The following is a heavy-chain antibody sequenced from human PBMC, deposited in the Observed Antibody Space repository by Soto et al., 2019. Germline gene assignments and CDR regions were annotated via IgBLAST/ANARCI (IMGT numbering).Heavy chain of an antibody. D-gene: IGHD3-22*01. CDR1: GFTFSDYY. CDR2: ISSSGSTI. CDR3: ATTNYDSNGFAFDI. J-gene: IGHJ3*02. V-gene: IGHV3-11*01. Sequence: QVQLVESGGGLVKPGGSLRLSCVASGFTFSDYYMTWIRQAPGKGLEWVSYISSSGSTIYYADSVKGRFTISRDDAKNSLYLQMISLRAEDTAVYYCATTNYDSNGFAFDIWGQGIMVTVSS.